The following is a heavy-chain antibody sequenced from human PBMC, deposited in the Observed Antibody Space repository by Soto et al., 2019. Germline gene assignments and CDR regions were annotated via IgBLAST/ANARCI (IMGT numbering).Heavy chain of an antibody. CDR3: TTSERYYDSSGSFFPDY. V-gene: IGHV3-15*01. D-gene: IGHD3-22*01. CDR2: IKSKTDGGTT. Sequence: GGSLRLSCAASGFTFSNAWMSWVRQAPGKGLEWVGRIKSKTDGGTTDYAAPVKGRFTISRDDSKNTLYLQMNSLKTEDTAVYYCTTSERYYDSSGSFFPDYWGPGTLVTVSS. CDR1: GFTFSNAW. J-gene: IGHJ4*02.